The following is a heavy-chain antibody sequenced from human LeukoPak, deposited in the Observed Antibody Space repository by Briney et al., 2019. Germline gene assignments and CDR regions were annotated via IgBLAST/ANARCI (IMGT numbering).Heavy chain of an antibody. D-gene: IGHD3-22*01. CDR2: INAGNGNT. V-gene: IGHV1-3*03. CDR1: GYTFTSYA. CDR3: ARAMPYYDSSGPFDY. J-gene: IGHJ4*02. Sequence: ASVKVSCKASGYTFTSYAMHWVRQAPGQRLEWMGWINAGNGNTKYSQEFQGRVTITRDTSASTAYMELSSLRSEDMAVYYCARAMPYYDSSGPFDYWGQGTLVTVSS.